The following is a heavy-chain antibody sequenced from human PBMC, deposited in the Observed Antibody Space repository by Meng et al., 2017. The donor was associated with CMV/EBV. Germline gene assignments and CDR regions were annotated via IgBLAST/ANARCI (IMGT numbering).Heavy chain of an antibody. CDR3: ARDSGRLRLGELPFDAFDI. V-gene: IGHV1-69*04. CDR2: IIPILGIA. CDR1: GGTFTRYT. J-gene: IGHJ3*02. Sequence: SVKVSCKASGGTFTRYTISWVRQAPGQGLEWMGRIIPILGIANYAQKFQGRVTITADKSTSTAYMELSSLRSEDTAVYYCARDSGRLRLGELPFDAFDIWGQGTMVTVSS. D-gene: IGHD3-16*01.